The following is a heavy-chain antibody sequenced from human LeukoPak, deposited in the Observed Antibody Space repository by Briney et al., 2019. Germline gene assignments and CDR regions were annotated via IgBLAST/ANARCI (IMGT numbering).Heavy chain of an antibody. CDR1: GFTFSSYA. CDR2: ISSNGGST. V-gene: IGHV3-64*04. Sequence: PGGSLRLSCSASGFTFSSYAMHWVRQAPGKGLEYVSAISSNGGSTYYADSVKGRFTISRDNSKNTLYLQMNSLRAEDTAVYYCASNRVRGVNYYFDYWGQGTLVTVSS. D-gene: IGHD3-10*02. CDR3: ASNRVRGVNYYFDY. J-gene: IGHJ4*02.